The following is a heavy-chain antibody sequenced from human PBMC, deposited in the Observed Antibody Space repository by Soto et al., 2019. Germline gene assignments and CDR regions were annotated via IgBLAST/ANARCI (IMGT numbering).Heavy chain of an antibody. V-gene: IGHV1-3*05. CDR2: INAGNVNT. Sequence: QVQLVQSGAEEKKPGASVKVSCKASGYTFTSYAMHWVRQAPGQRLEWMGWINAGNVNTKYSQKFQGRVTITRDTSASTAYMELISLRSEDTAVYYCARGTVVTHFDYWGQGTLVTVSS. CDR1: GYTFTSYA. D-gene: IGHD2-15*01. CDR3: ARGTVVTHFDY. J-gene: IGHJ4*02.